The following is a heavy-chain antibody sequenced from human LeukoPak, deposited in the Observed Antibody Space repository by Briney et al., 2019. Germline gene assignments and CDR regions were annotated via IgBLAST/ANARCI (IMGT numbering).Heavy chain of an antibody. CDR3: VRDRGWSTFDY. CDR2: IKQDGSER. D-gene: IGHD6-19*01. CDR1: GFTFSTYW. V-gene: IGHV3-7*01. Sequence: GGSLRLSCAASGFTFSTYWMSWVRQAPGKGLEWVAKIKQDGSERYYVDSVKGRFTISRDNAKNSLYAQMDSLSAEDTAVYYCVRDRGWSTFDYWGQGTLVTVSS. J-gene: IGHJ4*02.